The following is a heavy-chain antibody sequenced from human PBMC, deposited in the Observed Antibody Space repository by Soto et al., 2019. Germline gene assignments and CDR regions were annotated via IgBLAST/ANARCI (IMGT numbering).Heavy chain of an antibody. V-gene: IGHV3-23*01. CDR1: GFTFSSYW. D-gene: IGHD6-13*01. CDR2: IGGSGRKT. J-gene: IGHJ4*02. Sequence: GGSLRLSCAASGFTFSSYWMHWVRQAPGKGLVWVAGIGGSGRKTYYADSVKGRFSISRDNSKNSLFLQMNSLSADDTAIYYCAKDGLSDSPSAIDYWGLGTLVTV. CDR3: AKDGLSDSPSAIDY.